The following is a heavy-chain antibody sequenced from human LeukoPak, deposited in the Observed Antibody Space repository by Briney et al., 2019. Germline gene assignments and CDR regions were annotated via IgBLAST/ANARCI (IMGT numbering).Heavy chain of an antibody. V-gene: IGHV3-7*01. CDR2: IKPDGSGK. CDR1: GFTLSNYW. CDR3: ARENFEY. Sequence: GGSLRLSCAASGFTLSNYWMNWVRQAPGKGLEWVANIKPDGSGKYYVDSVKGRFTISRDDAKDSLYLQMNSLRAEDTAVYYCARENFEYWGQGALVTVSS. J-gene: IGHJ4*02.